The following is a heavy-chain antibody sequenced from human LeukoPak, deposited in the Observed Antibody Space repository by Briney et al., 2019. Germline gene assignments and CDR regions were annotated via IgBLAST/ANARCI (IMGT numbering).Heavy chain of an antibody. V-gene: IGHV3-53*01. Sequence: GGSLRLSCAASGFTVSSNYMSWVRQAPGKGLEWVSVIYTSGSTYYADSVKGRFTISRDNSKNTLYLQMNSLRAEDTAVYYCVRSYYYGSGTNWGQGTLVTVSS. D-gene: IGHD3-10*01. CDR2: IYTSGST. CDR1: GFTVSSNY. J-gene: IGHJ4*02. CDR3: VRSYYYGSGTN.